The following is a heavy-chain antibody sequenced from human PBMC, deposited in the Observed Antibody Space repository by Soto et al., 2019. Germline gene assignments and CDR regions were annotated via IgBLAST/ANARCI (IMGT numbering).Heavy chain of an antibody. CDR3: ARGGDWQFDY. Sequence: QVQLQESGPGLVKPSGTLSLTCAVSGDSISSDKWWSWVRQPPGKGLEWIGEIHHSGRTDYNPSLKRRVTILVEQSKHQVSLELSSMTAADTAVYYCARGGDWQFDYWGQGTLVTVSS. V-gene: IGHV4-4*02. CDR1: GDSISSDKW. CDR2: IHHSGRT. D-gene: IGHD2-21*02. J-gene: IGHJ4*02.